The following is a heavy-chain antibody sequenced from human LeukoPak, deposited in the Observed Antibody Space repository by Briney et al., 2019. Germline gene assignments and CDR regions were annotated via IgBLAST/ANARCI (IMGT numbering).Heavy chain of an antibody. J-gene: IGHJ4*02. CDR1: GYTFTGYY. CDR2: INPNSGGT. Sequence: ASVKVSCKASGYTFTGYYMHWVRQAPGQGLEWMGGINPNSGGTNHAQQFQGRVTMTRDTSISTAYMELSRLRSDDTAVYYCATAERGYSGYDFGSWGQGTLVTVSS. CDR3: ATAERGYSGYDFGS. V-gene: IGHV1-2*02. D-gene: IGHD5-12*01.